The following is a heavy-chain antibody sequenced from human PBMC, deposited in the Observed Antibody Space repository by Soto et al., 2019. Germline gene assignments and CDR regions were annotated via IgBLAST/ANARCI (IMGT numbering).Heavy chain of an antibody. CDR1: GGSLSTNP. CDR2: TGSGTGPG. V-gene: IGHV1-69*06. J-gene: IGHJ4*02. Sequence: SVKVSCKASGGSLSTNPISWVRQAPGQGLEWMGGTGSGTGPGNNAQKFQGRLTVTADKSTSTVYMELTNLSSEDTAVYYCARRDSGGFFRFFDSWGQGTRVTVSS. CDR3: ARRDSGGFFRFFDS. D-gene: IGHD2-15*01.